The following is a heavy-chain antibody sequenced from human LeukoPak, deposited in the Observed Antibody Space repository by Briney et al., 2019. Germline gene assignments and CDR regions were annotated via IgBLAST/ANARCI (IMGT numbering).Heavy chain of an antibody. Sequence: SETLSLTCAVYGGSFSGYYWSWIRQPPGKGLEWIGEINHSGSTNYNPSLKSRVAISVDTSKNQFSLKLSSVTAADTAVYYCARGEVLPIGYCTNGVCYGMDVWGQGTTVTVSS. CDR3: ARGEVLPIGYCTNGVCYGMDV. CDR2: INHSGST. V-gene: IGHV4-34*01. J-gene: IGHJ6*02. D-gene: IGHD2-8*01. CDR1: GGSFSGYY.